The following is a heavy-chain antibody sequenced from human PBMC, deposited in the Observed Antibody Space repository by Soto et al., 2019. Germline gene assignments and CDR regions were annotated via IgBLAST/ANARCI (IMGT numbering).Heavy chain of an antibody. Sequence: SETLSLTCAVSGDSISSGYYWAWIRQPPGKGLEWIGYIYYSGSTNYNPSLKSRATISLDTSKNQFSLKLSSVTAADTAVYYCARQGPASILNTWFDPWGQGTLVTVSS. CDR1: GDSISSGYY. D-gene: IGHD2-2*01. J-gene: IGHJ5*02. V-gene: IGHV4-59*01. CDR2: IYYSGST. CDR3: ARQGPASILNTWFDP.